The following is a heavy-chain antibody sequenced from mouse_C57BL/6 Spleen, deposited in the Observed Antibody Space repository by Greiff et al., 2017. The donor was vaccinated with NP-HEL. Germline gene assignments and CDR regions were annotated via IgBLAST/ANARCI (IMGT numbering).Heavy chain of an antibody. CDR1: GYTFTSYG. J-gene: IGHJ2*01. CDR2: IYPRSGNT. D-gene: IGHD1-1*01. Sequence: VQLQQSGAELARPGASVKLSCKASGYTFTSYGISWVKQRTGQGLEWIGEIYPRSGNTYYNEKFKGKATLTADKSSSTAYMELRSLTSEDSAVYFCALFITTVVATGHFDYWGQGTTLTVSS. V-gene: IGHV1-81*01. CDR3: ALFITTVVATGHFDY.